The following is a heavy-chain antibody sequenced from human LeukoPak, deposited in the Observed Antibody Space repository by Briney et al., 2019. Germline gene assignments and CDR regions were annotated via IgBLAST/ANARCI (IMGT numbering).Heavy chain of an antibody. J-gene: IGHJ2*01. CDR2: IYYSGST. D-gene: IGHD4-23*01. CDR3: ASITPKDYGGNSWRYFDL. CDR1: GGSISSYY. Sequence: PSETLSLTCTVSGGSISSYYWSWLRQPPGKGLEWIGYIYYSGSTNYNPSLKSRVTISVDTSKNQFSLKLSSVTAADTAVYYCASITPKDYGGNSWRYFDLWGRGTLVTVSS. V-gene: IGHV4-59*01.